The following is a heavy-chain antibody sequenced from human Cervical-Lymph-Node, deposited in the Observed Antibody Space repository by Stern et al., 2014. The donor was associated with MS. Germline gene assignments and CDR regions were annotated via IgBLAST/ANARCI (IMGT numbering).Heavy chain of an antibody. Sequence: QVQLVESGAEVTKPGSSVKGSCKASGGTFSKFPSSWVRQAPGQGLEGMGGVFPVFGTPTYAQEFRGRVTITADVSTSTVYMELSSLRSDDTAVYYCALSSETSDRWYSLGYDLWGQGTLVTVSS. J-gene: IGHJ5*02. D-gene: IGHD6-13*01. CDR3: ALSSETSDRWYSLGYDL. CDR2: VFPVFGTP. CDR1: GGTFSKFP. V-gene: IGHV1-69*01.